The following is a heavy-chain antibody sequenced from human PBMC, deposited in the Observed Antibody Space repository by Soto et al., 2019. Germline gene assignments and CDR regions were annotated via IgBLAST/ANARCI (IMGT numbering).Heavy chain of an antibody. J-gene: IGHJ4*02. V-gene: IGHV4-59*08. Sequence: QVQLQESGPGLVKPSETLSLTCTVSGGSISNYYWSWIRQPPGKGLQWIGYIFSSGSTNYNPSLKSRVTISVNTSKNQFSLNLNSVTAADTDVYYCARQRRDFDYWGQGSLVTVSS. CDR1: GGSISNYY. CDR3: ARQRRDFDY. CDR2: IFSSGST.